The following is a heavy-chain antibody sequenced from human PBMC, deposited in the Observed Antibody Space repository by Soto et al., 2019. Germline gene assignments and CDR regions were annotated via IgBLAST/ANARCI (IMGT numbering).Heavy chain of an antibody. D-gene: IGHD3-22*01. CDR1: GFTFNDYA. V-gene: IGHV3-30*03. CDR3: SRGTYYPQSSGLHADY. CDR2: ISSDGHHQ. J-gene: IGHJ4*02. Sequence: VGSLRLSCATSGFTFNDYAMYWVRQAPGQGLEWVAMISSDGHHQFYVDNLRGRFTVSRDNSKNTLFLQMNSLRPEDTAVYYCSRGTYYPQSSGLHADYWGPGTVVTVSS.